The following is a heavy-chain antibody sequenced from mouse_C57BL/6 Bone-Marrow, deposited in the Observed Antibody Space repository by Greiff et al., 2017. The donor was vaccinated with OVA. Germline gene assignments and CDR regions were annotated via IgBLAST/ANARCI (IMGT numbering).Heavy chain of an antibody. CDR3: TGRSTIPFAY. D-gene: IGHD2-1*01. Sequence: EVQLQQSGAELVRPGASVKLSCTASGFNFTDYYMHWVKQRPEQGLEWIGRIDPEDGDTEYAPKFQGKATMTADTSSNTAYLQLSSLTSEDTAVYYCTGRSTIPFAYWGQGTLVTVSA. V-gene: IGHV14-1*01. J-gene: IGHJ3*01. CDR1: GFNFTDYY. CDR2: IDPEDGDT.